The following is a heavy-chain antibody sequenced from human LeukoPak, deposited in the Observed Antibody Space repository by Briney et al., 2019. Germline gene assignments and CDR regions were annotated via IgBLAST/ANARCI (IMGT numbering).Heavy chain of an antibody. CDR3: ARSFRIYDSSGANDLAFGY. J-gene: IGHJ4*02. Sequence: SETLSLTCAVYGGSFSGYYWSWIRQPPGKGLEWIGEINHSGSTNYNPSLKSRVTISVDTSKNQFSLKLSSVTAGDTAVYYCARSFRIYDSSGANDLAFGYWGQGTLVTVSS. CDR2: INHSGST. D-gene: IGHD3-22*01. V-gene: IGHV4-34*01. CDR1: GGSFSGYY.